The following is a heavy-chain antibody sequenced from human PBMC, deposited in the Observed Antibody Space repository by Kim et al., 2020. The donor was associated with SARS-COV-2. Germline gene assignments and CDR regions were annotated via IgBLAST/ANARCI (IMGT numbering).Heavy chain of an antibody. D-gene: IGHD2-21*02. J-gene: IGHJ4*02. CDR1: GGSISSSSYY. Sequence: SETLSLTCTVSGGSISSSSYYWGWIRQPPGKGLEWIGSIYYSGSTYYNPSLKSRVTISVDTSKNQFSLKLSSVTAADTAVYYCARLRRGGNSFFDYWGQGTLVTVSS. V-gene: IGHV4-39*01. CDR3: ARLRRGGNSFFDY. CDR2: IYYSGST.